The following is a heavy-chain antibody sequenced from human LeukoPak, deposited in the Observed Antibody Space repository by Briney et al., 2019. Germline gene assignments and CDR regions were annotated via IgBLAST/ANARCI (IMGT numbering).Heavy chain of an antibody. CDR3: ARDREDY. Sequence: GGSLRPSCVASGFTVSSNYMSWVRQAPGKGLEWVSVIYSGGSTYYADSVKGRFTISRDKSKNTLYLQMNSLRAEDTAVYYCARDREDYWGQGTLVTVSS. J-gene: IGHJ4*02. D-gene: IGHD3-10*01. CDR2: IYSGGST. CDR1: GFTVSSNY. V-gene: IGHV3-53*05.